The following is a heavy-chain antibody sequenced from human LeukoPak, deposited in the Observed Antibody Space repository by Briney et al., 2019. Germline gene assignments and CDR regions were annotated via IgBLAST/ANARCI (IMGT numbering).Heavy chain of an antibody. V-gene: IGHV4-59*08. D-gene: IGHD6-19*01. J-gene: IGHJ4*02. CDR3: AKHGNSGWVIDY. CDR1: GGSIGSNY. CDR2: IYYTGGT. Sequence: NPSETLSLTCTVSGGSIGSNYWTWIRQPPGKGLEYIGYIYYTGGTNYNPSLKSRVTISVDTSRNQFSLKLSSVTAADTAVYFCAKHGNSGWVIDYWGQGTLVTVSS.